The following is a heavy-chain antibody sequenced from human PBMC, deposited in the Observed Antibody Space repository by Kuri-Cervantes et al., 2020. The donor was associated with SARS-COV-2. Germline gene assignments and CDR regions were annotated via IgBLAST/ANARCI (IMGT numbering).Heavy chain of an antibody. V-gene: IGHV3-48*04. CDR3: ASAYSSGPYSFDY. J-gene: IGHJ4*02. CDR2: ISSSSSTI. CDR1: GFTFSSYS. Sequence: GESLKLSCAGSGFTFSSYSMNWVRPAPGEGLEWVSYISSSSSTIYYADSVKSRFTISRDNAKNSLYLQLNSRRAEDTAGYDCASAYSSGPYSFDYWGQGTLVTVSS. D-gene: IGHD6-19*01.